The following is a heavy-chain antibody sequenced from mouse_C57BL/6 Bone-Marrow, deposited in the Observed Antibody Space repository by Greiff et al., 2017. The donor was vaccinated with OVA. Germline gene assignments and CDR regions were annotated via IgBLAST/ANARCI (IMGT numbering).Heavy chain of an antibody. CDR1: GFTFSSYG. CDR2: ISSGGSYT. V-gene: IGHV5-6*02. CDR3: ERRQLRQRGMDY. J-gene: IGHJ4*01. D-gene: IGHD3-2*02. Sequence: DVHLVESGGDLVKPGGSLKLSCAASGFTFSSYGMSWVRQTPDKRLEWVATISSGGSYTYYPDSVKGRFTISRDNAKNTLYLQMSRLKSEDTAMYYCERRQLRQRGMDYWCQGTSVTVSS.